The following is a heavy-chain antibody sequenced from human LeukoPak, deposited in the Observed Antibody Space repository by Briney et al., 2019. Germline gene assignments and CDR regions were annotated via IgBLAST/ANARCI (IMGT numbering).Heavy chain of an antibody. J-gene: IGHJ4*02. CDR1: GFTFSSYS. D-gene: IGHD1-26*01. CDR2: ISSSSSTI. Sequence: GGSLRLSCAASGFTFSSYSMNWVRQAPGKGLEWVSYISSSSSTIYYADSVKGRFTISRDNAKNSLYLQMNSLRVDDTAVYYCAKGTVGAKYWGQGTLVIVSS. CDR3: AKGTVGAKY. V-gene: IGHV3-48*04.